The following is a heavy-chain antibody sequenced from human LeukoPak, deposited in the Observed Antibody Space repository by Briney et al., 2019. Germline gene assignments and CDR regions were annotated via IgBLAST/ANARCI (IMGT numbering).Heavy chain of an antibody. D-gene: IGHD1-1*01. Sequence: PSETLSLTCAISGGSFTDYYWSWIRQPPGKGLEWIGDINDSGSTNSSPSLKSRVVISLDTSKSQLSLKLSPVTAADTATYFCARAGRGTSSLALDYWGQGTLVTVSS. V-gene: IGHV4-34*01. CDR3: ARAGRGTSSLALDY. J-gene: IGHJ4*02. CDR2: INDSGST. CDR1: GGSFTDYY.